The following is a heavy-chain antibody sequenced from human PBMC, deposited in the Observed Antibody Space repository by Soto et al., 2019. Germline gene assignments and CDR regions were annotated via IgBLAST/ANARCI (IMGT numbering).Heavy chain of an antibody. CDR2: ISNDGNNK. D-gene: IGHD1-7*01. Sequence: XGSRRLSCAASGFTFSINAIHWVRQAPGRGLEWVAVISNDGNNKYYADSVKGRFTLSRDNSKNMVYLQMDSLRVEDTAVYFCAKDHQTYNWDYLFDSWGPGTLVTVSS. CDR3: AKDHQTYNWDYLFDS. V-gene: IGHV3-30*18. CDR1: GFTFSINA. J-gene: IGHJ4*02.